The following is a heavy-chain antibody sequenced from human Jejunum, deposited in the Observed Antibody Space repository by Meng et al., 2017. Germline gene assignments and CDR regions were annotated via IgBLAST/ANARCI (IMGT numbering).Heavy chain of an antibody. CDR2: ISLSGSP. J-gene: IGHJ4*02. Sequence: QVQLQESRPGLVNPSGTLSLRCAVYGGSISSSSWLSWVRQPPGKGLEWIGEISLSGSPSYNPSLRTRVTISIDTSRNQFSLSLSSVTAADTAVYNCARHGAAPYFDDWGQGSLVTVSS. CDR3: ARHGAAPYFDD. V-gene: IGHV4-4*02. D-gene: IGHD2-15*01. CDR1: GGSISSSSW.